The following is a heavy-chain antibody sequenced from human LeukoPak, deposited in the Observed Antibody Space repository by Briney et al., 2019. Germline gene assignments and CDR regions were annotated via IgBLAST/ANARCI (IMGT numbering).Heavy chain of an antibody. CDR2: IRYDGSNK. CDR3: AKIEREYGDPFDY. D-gene: IGHD4-17*01. CDR1: GFTFSSYG. J-gene: IGHJ4*02. Sequence: GGSLRLSCAASGFTFSSYGMHWVRQAPGKGLEWVAFIRYDGSNKYYADSVKGRFTISRDNSKNTLYLQMNSLRAEDTAVYYCAKIEREYGDPFDYWGQGTLVTVSS. V-gene: IGHV3-30*02.